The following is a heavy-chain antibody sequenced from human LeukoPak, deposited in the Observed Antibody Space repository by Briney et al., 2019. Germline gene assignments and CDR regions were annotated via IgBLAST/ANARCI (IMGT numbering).Heavy chain of an antibody. CDR1: GFTFSNAW. CDR3: TTDPLNGVRYFDWTHDY. D-gene: IGHD3-9*01. V-gene: IGHV3-15*01. CDR2: IKSKTDGGTT. Sequence: GGSLRLSCAASGFTFSNAWMSWVRQAPGKGLEWVGRIKSKTDGGTTDYAAPVKGRFTISRDDSKNTLYLQMNSLKTEDTAVYYCTTDPLNGVRYFDWTHDYWGRGTLVTVSS. J-gene: IGHJ4*02.